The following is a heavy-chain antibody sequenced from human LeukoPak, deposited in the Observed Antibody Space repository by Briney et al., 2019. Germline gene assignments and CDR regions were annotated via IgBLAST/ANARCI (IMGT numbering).Heavy chain of an antibody. Sequence: GGSLRLSCAASGFTFSSYDMHWVRQATGKGLEWVSATGTAGDTYYPGSVKGRFTISRENAKNSLYLQMNSLRAEDMAVYYCARDRGYGYFDYWGQGTLVTVSS. V-gene: IGHV3-13*01. D-gene: IGHD3-22*01. J-gene: IGHJ4*02. CDR1: GFTFSSYD. CDR3: ARDRGYGYFDY. CDR2: TGTAGDT.